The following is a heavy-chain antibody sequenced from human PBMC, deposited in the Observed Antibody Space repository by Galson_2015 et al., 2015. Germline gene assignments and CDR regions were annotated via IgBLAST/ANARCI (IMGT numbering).Heavy chain of an antibody. Sequence: SLRLSCAASGFTFSTYSMNWVRRAPGKGLEWVSSITGRGSYTYYADSGKGRFTISRDNANNSLNLQLNSLRAEDTAVYYCARNDGGYNAFDLWGQGTMVTVSS. D-gene: IGHD5-18*01. CDR1: GFTFSTYS. V-gene: IGHV3-21*01. CDR2: ITGRGSYT. CDR3: ARNDGGYNAFDL. J-gene: IGHJ3*01.